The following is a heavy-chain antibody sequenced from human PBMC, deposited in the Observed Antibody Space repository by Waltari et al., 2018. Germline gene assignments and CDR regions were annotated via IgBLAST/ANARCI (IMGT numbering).Heavy chain of an antibody. Sequence: EVQLVESGGGLVQPGGSLRLSCAASGFSFSGFWMHWVRQAPGKGLEWVSRIKPAGSATTCADSVRGRFTSARDNAQNTLHLQMNSLRVEDTAMYYCTRDNWGISDYWGQGTLVTVSS. CDR2: IKPAGSAT. J-gene: IGHJ4*02. V-gene: IGHV3-74*01. CDR1: GFSFSGFW. D-gene: IGHD7-27*01. CDR3: TRDNWGISDY.